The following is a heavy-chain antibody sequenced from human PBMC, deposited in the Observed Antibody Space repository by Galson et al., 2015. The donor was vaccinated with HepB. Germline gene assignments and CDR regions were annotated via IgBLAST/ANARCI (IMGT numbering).Heavy chain of an antibody. J-gene: IGHJ4*02. CDR3: ARGIAVAGTSLDY. Sequence: QSGAEVKKPGESLRISCKGSGYSFTSYSINWVRQMPGKGLEWMGRIDPSDSYTNYSPSLQGHVTISADKSMNTAFLQWSSVKASDTAMYFCARGIAVAGTSLDYWGQGTLATVSS. CDR1: GYSFTSYS. V-gene: IGHV5-10-1*01. D-gene: IGHD6-19*01. CDR2: IDPSDSYT.